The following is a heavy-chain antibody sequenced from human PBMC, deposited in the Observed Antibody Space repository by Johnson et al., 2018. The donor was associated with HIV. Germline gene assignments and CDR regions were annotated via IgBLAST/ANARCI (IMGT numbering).Heavy chain of an antibody. CDR1: GFTFNDYY. Sequence: QVQLVESGGGVVKPGGSLRLSCASSGFTFNDYYMSWIRQAPGKGLEWLSYISTSGATIYYADSVKGRFTISRDNAKKSLYLQMNSLRSEDTALYYCARDSTPWGGDYVDYTFDIWGQVTMVTVSS. D-gene: IGHD4-17*01. CDR3: ARDSTPWGGDYVDYTFDI. J-gene: IGHJ3*02. V-gene: IGHV3-11*04. CDR2: ISTSGATI.